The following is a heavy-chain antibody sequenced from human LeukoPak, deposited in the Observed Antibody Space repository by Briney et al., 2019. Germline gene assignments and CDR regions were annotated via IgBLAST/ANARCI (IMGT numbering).Heavy chain of an antibody. CDR3: ARAKGLRYFDWSSYYYYGMDV. Sequence: SVTVSCKASGGTFSSYAISWVRQAPGQGLEWMGRIIPILGIANYAQKFQGRVTITADKSTRTAYMELSSLRSEDTAVYYCARAKGLRYFDWSSYYYYGMDVWGQGTTVTVSS. CDR1: GGTFSSYA. J-gene: IGHJ6*02. V-gene: IGHV1-69*04. CDR2: IIPILGIA. D-gene: IGHD3-9*01.